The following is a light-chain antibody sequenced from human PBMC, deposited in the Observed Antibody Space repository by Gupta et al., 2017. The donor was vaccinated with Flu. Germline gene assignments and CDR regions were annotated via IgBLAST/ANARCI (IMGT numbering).Light chain of an antibody. V-gene: IGKV1-5*03. Sequence: DIQMTQSPSTLSASVGDRVTITCRASQSISSWLAWYQQKPGKAPKLLIYKASSLESGVPSRFSGSGSGTEFTLTISSRQPDDFATYYCQQYNSDSMHTFGQGTKLEIK. CDR3: QQYNSDSMHT. J-gene: IGKJ2*01. CDR2: KAS. CDR1: QSISSW.